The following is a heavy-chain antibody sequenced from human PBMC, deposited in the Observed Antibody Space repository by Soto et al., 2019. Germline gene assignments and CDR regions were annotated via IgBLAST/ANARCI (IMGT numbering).Heavy chain of an antibody. CDR2: ISTMFGTP. D-gene: IGHD1-26*01. V-gene: IGHV1-69*13. CDR1: RGAFPDYI. Sequence: SVKVTCKXSRGAFPDYIFHWVGPATGQGLEWMGGISTMFGTPKYAQKFQHRVTISADVSTGTAYMELTRLRFDDTAVYYCAGGRDQPPVGLYFESWGEGTRVTVSS. J-gene: IGHJ4*02. CDR3: AGGRDQPPVGLYFES.